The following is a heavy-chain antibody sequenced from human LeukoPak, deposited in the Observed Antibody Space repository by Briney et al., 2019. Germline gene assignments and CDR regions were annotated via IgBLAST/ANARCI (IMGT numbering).Heavy chain of an antibody. CDR1: GGSIKNYY. J-gene: IGHJ5*02. D-gene: IGHD4-23*01. Sequence: SGTLSLTCSVSGGSIKNYYWSWIRQPPGKGLEWLGNIYFGGTTDYNSPLKSRLTISVDTFKNQLSLNLQSVTAADTATYYCARHRSDTGGKKGVNWFDPWGQGTLVTVSS. CDR3: ARHRSDTGGKKGVNWFDP. V-gene: IGHV4-59*01. CDR2: IYFGGTT.